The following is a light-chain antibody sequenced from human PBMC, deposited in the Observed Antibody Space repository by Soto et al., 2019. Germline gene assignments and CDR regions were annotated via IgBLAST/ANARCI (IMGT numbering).Light chain of an antibody. CDR2: GAS. CDR1: QSVSSN. Sequence: DIVMTQSPAILSVSPGERATLSCRASQSVSSNLAWYQQKPGQAPRLLIYGASTRATGIPARFSGSGSGTDFTLTISRLEPEDFAVYYCQQYGSSPITFGQGTRLEIK. CDR3: QQYGSSPIT. J-gene: IGKJ5*01. V-gene: IGKV3-20*01.